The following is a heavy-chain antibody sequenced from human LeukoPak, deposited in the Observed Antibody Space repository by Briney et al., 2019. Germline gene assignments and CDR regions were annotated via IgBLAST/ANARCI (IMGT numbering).Heavy chain of an antibody. Sequence: GGSLRLSCEACGFIFSHSGMHWVRQAPGKGLERVGDIWSDGSNRFYAGSVKGRFTISRDNSQNTVFLEMDSLRAEDTAMYYCARDAQRGFDYSNSLKYWGHGTLVTVSS. CDR3: ARDAQRGFDYSNSLKY. J-gene: IGHJ4*01. CDR2: IWSDGSNR. V-gene: IGHV3-33*01. CDR1: GFIFSHSG. D-gene: IGHD4-11*01.